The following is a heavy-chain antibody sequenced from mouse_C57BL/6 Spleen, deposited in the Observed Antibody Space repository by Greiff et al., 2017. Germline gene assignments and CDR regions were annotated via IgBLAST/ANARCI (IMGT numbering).Heavy chain of an antibody. J-gene: IGHJ4*01. Sequence: QVQLQQPGAELVKPGASVKLSCKASGYTFTSYWMQWVKQRPGQGLEWIGEIDPSDSYTNYNQKFKGKATLTVDTSSSTAYMQLSSLTSEDSAVYYCARGITRGAMDYWGQGTSVTVSA. CDR2: IDPSDSYT. D-gene: IGHD2-4*01. CDR1: GYTFTSYW. CDR3: ARGITRGAMDY. V-gene: IGHV1-50*01.